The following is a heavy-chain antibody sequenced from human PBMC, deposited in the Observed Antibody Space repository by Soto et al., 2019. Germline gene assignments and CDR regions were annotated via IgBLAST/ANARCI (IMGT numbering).Heavy chain of an antibody. CDR2: IGPESGAT. V-gene: IGHV1-2*02. CDR3: GRGRSGQIVVFY. J-gene: IGHJ4*02. D-gene: IGHD1-26*01. CDR1: GYTFTGHY. Sequence: ASVKVSCKASGYTFTGHYIHWVRQAPEQGPEWMGEIGPESGATRYAQRFQGRVTMTRDMSITTVYTELNNLSPDDTAVYYCGRGRSGQIVVFYWGQGTPVTVSS.